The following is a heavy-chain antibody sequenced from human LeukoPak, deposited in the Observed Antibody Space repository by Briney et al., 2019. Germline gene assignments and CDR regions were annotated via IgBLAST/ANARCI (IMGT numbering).Heavy chain of an antibody. Sequence: ASVKVSCKASGYTFTSYGISWGRQAPGQGVEWLGWISAYNAMTNYAPKLQGRVTMTTDTSTSTAYMELRSLRSDDTAVYYCARVAELSAQRSIFGVVISGPTRPPDLDPWGQGTLVTVSS. J-gene: IGHJ5*02. D-gene: IGHD3-3*01. CDR1: GYTFTSYG. V-gene: IGHV1-18*01. CDR3: ARVAELSAQRSIFGVVISGPTRPPDLDP. CDR2: ISAYNAMT.